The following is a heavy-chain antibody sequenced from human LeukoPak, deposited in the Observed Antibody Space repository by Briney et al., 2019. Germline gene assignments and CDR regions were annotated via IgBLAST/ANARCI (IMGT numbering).Heavy chain of an antibody. CDR1: GFTFSSYG. Sequence: GGSLRLSCAASGFTFSSYGMHWVRQAPGKGLEWVAFIRYDGSNKYYADSVKGRFTISRDNSKNTLYLQMNSLRAEGTAVYYCAKDPRRYSRTGGYFDYWGQGTLVTVSS. J-gene: IGHJ4*02. V-gene: IGHV3-30*02. CDR3: AKDPRRYSRTGGYFDY. D-gene: IGHD6-13*01. CDR2: IRYDGSNK.